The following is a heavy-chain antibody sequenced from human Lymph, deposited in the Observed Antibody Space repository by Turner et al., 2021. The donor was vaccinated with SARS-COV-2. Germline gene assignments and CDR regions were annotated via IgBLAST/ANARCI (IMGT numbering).Heavy chain of an antibody. CDR2: NYYRGST. V-gene: IGHV4-59*01. J-gene: IGHJ5*02. CDR3: ARETVNNWVDP. CDR1: GGSMNSNY. D-gene: IGHD2-21*02. Sequence: QVQLQESGPRLVKPLETLFLTCTVSGGSMNSNYWSWIRQPPGKRLEWIGYNYYRGSTNYNPSLESRVTISVDTSRNQFSLNLTSVTAADTAIYYCARETVNNWVDPWGQGTLVTVSS.